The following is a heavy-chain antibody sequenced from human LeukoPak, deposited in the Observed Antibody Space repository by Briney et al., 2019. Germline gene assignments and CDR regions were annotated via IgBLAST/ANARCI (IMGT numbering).Heavy chain of an antibody. Sequence: ASVKVSCKASDYIFSGHFIHWVRQAPGQGLEWIGRIDPDSGGTSFAPKFQGRVTMTRDTSISTAYMEVTRLRSDDTAVYYCARRPPMSAADNWLDPWGQGTLVTVSS. CDR1: DYIFSGHF. J-gene: IGHJ5*02. CDR3: ARRPPMSAADNWLDP. CDR2: IDPDSGGT. D-gene: IGHD6-13*01. V-gene: IGHV1-2*06.